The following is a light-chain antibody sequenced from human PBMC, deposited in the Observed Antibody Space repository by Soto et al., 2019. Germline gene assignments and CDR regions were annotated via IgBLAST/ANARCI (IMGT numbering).Light chain of an antibody. Sequence: LSLTPGEIAXLSFSASQSVSSSYLAWFQQKPGQAPRLLIYGASSRATGIPDRYSRSGSGTDFTLTISRLEPEDFAVYYCQQYASWLATFGQVTKVDIK. CDR2: GAS. J-gene: IGKJ1*01. CDR3: QQYASWLAT. V-gene: IGKV3-20*01. CDR1: QSVSSSY.